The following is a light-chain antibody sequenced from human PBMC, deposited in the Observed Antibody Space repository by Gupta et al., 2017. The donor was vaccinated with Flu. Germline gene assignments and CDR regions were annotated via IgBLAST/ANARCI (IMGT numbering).Light chain of an antibody. V-gene: IGKV3-20*01. J-gene: IGKJ4*01. CDR3: QQYGSSRPLT. CDR2: GAS. Sequence: TLSLSPGERATLSCRARQSVTSTFLAWYQQKPGQAPRLLIYGASSRATGIPDRFSGSGSGTDFTLTISRLEPEDFAVYYCQQYGSSRPLTFGGGTKVEIK. CDR1: QSVTSTF.